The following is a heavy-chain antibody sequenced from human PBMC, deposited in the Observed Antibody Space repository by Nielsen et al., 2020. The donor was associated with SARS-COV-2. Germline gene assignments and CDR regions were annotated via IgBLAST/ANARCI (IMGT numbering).Heavy chain of an antibody. V-gene: IGHV3-73*01. J-gene: IGHJ4*02. CDR1: GFTFSGSA. D-gene: IGHD3-22*01. CDR3: IRPWISGYHDDY. CDR2: IRSKANSYAT. Sequence: GGSLRLSCAASGFTFSGSAMHWVRQASGKGLEWVGRIRSKANSYATAYAASVKGRFTISRDDSKNTAYLQMNSLKTEDTAVYYCIRPWISGYHDDYWGQGTLVTVSS.